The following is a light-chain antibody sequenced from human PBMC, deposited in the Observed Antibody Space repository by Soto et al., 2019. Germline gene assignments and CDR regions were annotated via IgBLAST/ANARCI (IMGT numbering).Light chain of an antibody. J-gene: IGKJ4*01. CDR2: GAS. CDR3: QQSFITPPLT. V-gene: IGKV1-39*01. Sequence: DIQMTQSPSSLSASIGDRITITCRASQSISTYLNWYQQKPGKAPRLLIYGASTLQNGVPSRFRGSRSATDYTLTISSLQPEDFATSYCQQSFITPPLTFGGGTKVEMK. CDR1: QSISTY.